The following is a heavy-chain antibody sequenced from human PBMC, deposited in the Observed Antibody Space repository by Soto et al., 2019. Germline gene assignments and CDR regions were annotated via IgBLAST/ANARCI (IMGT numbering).Heavy chain of an antibody. CDR1: GYTFTSYD. CDR2: MNPNSGNT. D-gene: IGHD1-1*01. J-gene: IGHJ6*02. V-gene: IGHV1-8*01. Sequence: QVQLVQSGAEVKKPGASVKVSCKASGYTFTSYDINWVRQATGQGLEWMGWMNPNSGNTGDAQKFQGRVTMPRNTSISTAYMALSSLRSEDTAVYYCARERTGTTSMDVWGQGTTVTVSS. CDR3: ARERTGTTSMDV.